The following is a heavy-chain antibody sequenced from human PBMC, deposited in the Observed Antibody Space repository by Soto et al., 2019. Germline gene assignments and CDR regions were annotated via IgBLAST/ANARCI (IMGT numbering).Heavy chain of an antibody. J-gene: IGHJ5*02. CDR1: GGSISNYY. CDR3: ASGGNWFDP. Sequence: QLQVQESGPGLVKPSETLSLTCNVSGGSISNYYWTWVRQSPEKGLEWIGYMYYNGNINYNPALKSRVTISIETSKNQFSLTLESVTAADTAVYYCASGGNWFDPWGQGVLVTVSS. D-gene: IGHD3-16*01. CDR2: MYYNGNI. V-gene: IGHV4-59*01.